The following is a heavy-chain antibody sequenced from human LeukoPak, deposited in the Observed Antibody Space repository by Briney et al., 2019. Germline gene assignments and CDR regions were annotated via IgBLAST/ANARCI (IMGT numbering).Heavy chain of an antibody. V-gene: IGHV3-30*03. J-gene: IGHJ4*02. D-gene: IGHD3-16*01. CDR3: ARDRRGGATETTFDY. CDR1: GFTFSSYG. CDR2: ISYDGSNK. Sequence: GGSLRLSCAASGFTFSSYGMHWVRQAPGKGLEWVAVISYDGSNKYYADSVKGRFTISRDNSKNTLYLQMNSLRAEDTAVYYCARDRRGGATETTFDYWGQGTLVTVSS.